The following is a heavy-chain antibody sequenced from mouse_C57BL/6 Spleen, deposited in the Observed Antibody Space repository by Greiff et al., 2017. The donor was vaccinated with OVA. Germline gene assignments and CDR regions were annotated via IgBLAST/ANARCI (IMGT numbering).Heavy chain of an antibody. CDR2: INYDGSST. CDR1: GFTFSDYY. Sequence: EVKVEESEGGLVQPGSSMKLSCTASGFTFSDYYMAWVRQVPEKGLEWVANINYDGSSTYYLDSLKSRFIISRDNAKNILYLQMSSLKSEDTATYYCARDPTVGDWYFDVWGTGTTVTVSS. V-gene: IGHV5-16*01. CDR3: ARDPTVGDWYFDV. D-gene: IGHD1-1*01. J-gene: IGHJ1*03.